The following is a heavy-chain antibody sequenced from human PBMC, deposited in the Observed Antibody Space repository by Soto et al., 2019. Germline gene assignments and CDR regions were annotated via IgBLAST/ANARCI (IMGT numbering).Heavy chain of an antibody. CDR2: IYYSGST. V-gene: IGHV4-31*03. CDR3: ASSCGYYYDSSGYLSY. CDR1: GGSISSGGYY. D-gene: IGHD3-22*01. J-gene: IGHJ4*02. Sequence: SETLSLTCTVSGGSISSGGYYWSWIRQHPGKGLEWIGYIYYSGSTYYNPSLKSRVTISVDTSKNQFSLKLSSVTAEDTAVYYCASSCGYYYDSSGYLSYWGQAILVTVS.